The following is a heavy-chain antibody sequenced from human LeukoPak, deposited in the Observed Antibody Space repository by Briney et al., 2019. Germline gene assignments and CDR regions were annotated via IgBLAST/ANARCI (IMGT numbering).Heavy chain of an antibody. CDR3: ARLWSSHRNWFDP. J-gene: IGHJ5*02. CDR2: IGGYNTDT. Sequence: ASVKVSCKTSGYTFSSYGISWVRQAPGQGLEWMGWIGGYNTDTNSAQKLQGRVTMTTDTSTNTAYMELRNLRSDDTAVYYCARLWSSHRNWFDPWGQGTLVTVSS. CDR1: GYTFSSYG. D-gene: IGHD2-2*01. V-gene: IGHV1-18*01.